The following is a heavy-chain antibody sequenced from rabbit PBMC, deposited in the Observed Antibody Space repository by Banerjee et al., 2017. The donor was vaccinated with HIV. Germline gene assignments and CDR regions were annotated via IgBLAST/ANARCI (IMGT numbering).Heavy chain of an antibody. CDR1: GFSFSSSYW. J-gene: IGHJ2*01. Sequence: QSLEESGGDLVKPGASLTVTCTASGFSFSSSYWICWVRQAPGKGLELIACIYTSSGRTWYASWVNGRFTISKTSSTTVTLQMTSLTAADTATYFCARERAGDAAYGYVGHDGFDPWGPGTLVT. V-gene: IGHV1S40*01. CDR3: ARERAGDAAYGYVGHDGFDP. CDR2: IYTSSGRT. D-gene: IGHD6-1*01.